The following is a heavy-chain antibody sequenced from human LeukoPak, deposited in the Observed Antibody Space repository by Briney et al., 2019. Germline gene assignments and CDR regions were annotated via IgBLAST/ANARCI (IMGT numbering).Heavy chain of an antibody. J-gene: IGHJ1*01. Sequence: ASVKVSCKASGYTFTSYYMHWVRQAPGQGLEWMGVINTNGGSTSYAQKFQGRVTMTRDTSTSTVYMELSSLRSEDTAVYYCARGTGIAAAVTSLFQYWGQGTLVTVSS. CDR1: GYTFTSYY. CDR2: INTNGGST. V-gene: IGHV1-46*01. CDR3: ARGTGIAAAVTSLFQY. D-gene: IGHD6-13*01.